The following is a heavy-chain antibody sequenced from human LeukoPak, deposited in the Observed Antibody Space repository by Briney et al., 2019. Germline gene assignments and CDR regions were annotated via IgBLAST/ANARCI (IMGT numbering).Heavy chain of an antibody. J-gene: IGHJ4*02. CDR1: GGTFSSYA. Sequence: ASVKVSCKASGGTFSSYAISWVRQAPGQGLEWMGWINTNTGNPTYAQGFTGRFVFSLDTSVSTAYLQISSLKAEDTAVYYCARQSSGWWYYFDYWGQGTLVTVSS. CDR3: ARQSSGWWYYFDY. V-gene: IGHV7-4-1*02. CDR2: INTNTGNP. D-gene: IGHD6-19*01.